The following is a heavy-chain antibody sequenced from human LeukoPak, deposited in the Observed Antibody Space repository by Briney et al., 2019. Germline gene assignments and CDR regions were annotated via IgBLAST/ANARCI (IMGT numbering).Heavy chain of an antibody. D-gene: IGHD5-24*01. V-gene: IGHV4-34*01. CDR1: GGSFSGYY. Sequence: SETLSLTCAVYGGSFSGYYWSWIRQPPGKGLEWIGEINHSGSTNYNPSLKSRVTISVDTSKNQFSLKLSSVTAADTAVYYCAIVEMATITIEDWGQGTLVTVSP. CDR3: AIVEMATITIED. CDR2: INHSGST. J-gene: IGHJ4*02.